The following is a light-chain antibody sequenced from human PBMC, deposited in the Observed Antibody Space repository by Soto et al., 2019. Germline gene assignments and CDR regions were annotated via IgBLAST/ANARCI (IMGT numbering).Light chain of an antibody. J-gene: IGKJ5*01. Sequence: EIVLTQSPGTLSLSPGERATLSCRASQSVSGNYLSWYQQKPGQAPRLLIYDASNRATGIPARFSGSGSGTDFTLTISSLEPEDFAVYYCQQRSNWPPITFGQGTRLEI. CDR1: QSVSGNY. CDR2: DAS. CDR3: QQRSNWPPIT. V-gene: IGKV3-11*01.